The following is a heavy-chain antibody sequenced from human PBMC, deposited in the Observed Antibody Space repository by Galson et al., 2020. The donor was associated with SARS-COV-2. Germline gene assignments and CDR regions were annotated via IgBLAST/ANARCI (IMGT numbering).Heavy chain of an antibody. D-gene: IGHD1-26*01. CDR2: ISSDGSTT. CDR3: ARAHYRGNYSPWLGY. CDR1: GLTFSNYW. V-gene: IGHV3-74*01. J-gene: IGHJ4*02. Sequence: GRSLRLSCAASGLTFSNYWMHWIRQGPGKRLVWVSLISSDGSTTDYADSVKGRFTISRDNAKNTLYLHMDSLRAEETAVYYCARAHYRGNYSPWLGYWGQGTLVTVSS.